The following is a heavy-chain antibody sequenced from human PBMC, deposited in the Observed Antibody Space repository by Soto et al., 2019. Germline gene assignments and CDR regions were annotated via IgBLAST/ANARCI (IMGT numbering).Heavy chain of an antibody. D-gene: IGHD6-13*01. Sequence: EVQLVESGGGLVQPGGSLRLSCAASGITVSSNYMSWVRQAPGKGLEWVSVIYSGGSGSTYYADSVKGRFTISRDNSKNALYLQMDSLRAEDTALYYCAISNTWYHLDYWGQGTPVTVSS. CDR1: GITVSSNY. J-gene: IGHJ4*02. CDR2: IYSGGSGST. CDR3: AISNTWYHLDY. V-gene: IGHV3-66*01.